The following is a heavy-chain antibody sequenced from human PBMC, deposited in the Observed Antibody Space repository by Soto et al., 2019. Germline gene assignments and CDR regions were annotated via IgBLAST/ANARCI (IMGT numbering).Heavy chain of an antibody. J-gene: IGHJ3*02. V-gene: IGHV1-24*01. CDR1: GYTLPELS. CDR2: FDPEDGET. CDR3: ATSDDFWSGRDAFDI. D-gene: IGHD3-3*01. Sequence: ASVTVSCKGSGYTLPELSMHWVRQAPGKGREWMGGFDPEDGETIYAQKFQGRVTMTEDTSTDTAYMELSSLRSEDTAVYYCATSDDFWSGRDAFDIWGQGTMVTVSS.